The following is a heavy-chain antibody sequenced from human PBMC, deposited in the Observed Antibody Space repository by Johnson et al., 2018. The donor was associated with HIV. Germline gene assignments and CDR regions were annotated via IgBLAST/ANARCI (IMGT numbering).Heavy chain of an antibody. J-gene: IGHJ3*02. Sequence: QVQLVESGGGVVQPGRSLRLSCAASGFTFSSYAMHWVRQAPGKGLEWVAVISYDGSNKYYADSVKGRFTISRDNSKNTLYLQMNSLRAEDTAVYYCARDRRARRPHYAFDIWDQGTMVTVSS. CDR3: ARDRRARRPHYAFDI. V-gene: IGHV3-30*04. CDR2: ISYDGSNK. D-gene: IGHD6-6*01. CDR1: GFTFSSYA.